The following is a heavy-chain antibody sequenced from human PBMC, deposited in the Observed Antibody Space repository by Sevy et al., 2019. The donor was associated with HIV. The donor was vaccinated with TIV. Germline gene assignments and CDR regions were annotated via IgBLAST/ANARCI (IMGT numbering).Heavy chain of an antibody. J-gene: IGHJ6*02. CDR1: GFTFSSYA. D-gene: IGHD3-3*01. Sequence: GGSLRLSCAASGFTFSSYAMHWVRQAPGKGLEWVAVISYDGSNKYYADSVKGRFTISRDNSKNTLYLQMNSLRAEDTAVYYCARDQQITLVGEITDFYFYYGMDVWGQGTTVTVSS. V-gene: IGHV3-30*04. CDR3: ARDQQITLVGEITDFYFYYGMDV. CDR2: ISYDGSNK.